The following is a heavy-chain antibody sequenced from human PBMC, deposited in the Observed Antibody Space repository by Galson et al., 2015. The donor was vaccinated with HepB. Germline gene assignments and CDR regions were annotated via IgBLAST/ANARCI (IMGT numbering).Heavy chain of an antibody. CDR1: GFTFSSNA. CDR3: AKGGYSSGWSYFDY. V-gene: IGHV3-30-3*01. Sequence: SLRLSCAASGFTFSSNAMHWVRQAPGKGLEWVAVISYDGSNKYYADSVKGRFTISRDNSKNTLYLQMNSLRAEDTAFYYCAKGGYSSGWSYFDYWGQGTLVTVSS. CDR2: ISYDGSNK. D-gene: IGHD6-19*01. J-gene: IGHJ4*02.